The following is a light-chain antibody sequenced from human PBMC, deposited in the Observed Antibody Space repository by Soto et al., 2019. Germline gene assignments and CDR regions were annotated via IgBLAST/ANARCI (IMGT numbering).Light chain of an antibody. J-gene: IGKJ1*01. CDR3: QHYNSYSEA. CDR2: AAS. CDR1: QGISRS. V-gene: IGKV1D-16*01. Sequence: DIQMTQSPCSVSASVGDRVTISCQASQGISRSLAWYQQKPGRAPKFLIYAASSLQSGVPSRFSGSGSGTEFTLTISSLQPDDFATYYCQHYNSYSEAFGQGTKVDIK.